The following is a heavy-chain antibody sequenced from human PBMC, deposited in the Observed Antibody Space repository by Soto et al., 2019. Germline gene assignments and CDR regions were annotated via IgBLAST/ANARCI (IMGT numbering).Heavy chain of an antibody. V-gene: IGHV4-31*03. CDR2: IAYSGPT. D-gene: IGHD3-10*01. Sequence: QVPPQESGPGLVKPSQAPSLTCTISGCSISSGGYYWRWILQHQGKGMEWIGSIAYSGPTSYNPSLTSRVTISVDTSKNQSSLQLSSVTAADTAVYCGARAVTPLGQGTRFTVSS. CDR1: GCSISSGGYY. CDR3: ARAVTP. J-gene: IGHJ5*02.